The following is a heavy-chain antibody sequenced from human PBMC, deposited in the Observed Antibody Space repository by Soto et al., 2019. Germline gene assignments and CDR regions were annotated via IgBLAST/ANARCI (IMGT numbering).Heavy chain of an antibody. D-gene: IGHD2-15*01. CDR2: IKSKTDGGTT. V-gene: IGHV3-15*07. Sequence: PGGSLRLSCAASGFTFSNAWMNWVRQAPGKGLEWVGRIKSKTDGGTTDYAAPVKGRFTISRDDSKNTLYLQMNSLKTEDTAVYYCTTGGIVVVVAASPLHWFDPWGQGTLVTVSS. J-gene: IGHJ5*02. CDR3: TTGGIVVVVAASPLHWFDP. CDR1: GFTFSNAW.